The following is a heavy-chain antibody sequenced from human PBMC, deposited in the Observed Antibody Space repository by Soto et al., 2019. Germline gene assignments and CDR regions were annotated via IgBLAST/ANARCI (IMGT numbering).Heavy chain of an antibody. Sequence: PSETLSLTCAVYGGSFSGYYWSWIRQPPGKGLEWIGEINHSGSTNYNPSLKSRVTISVDTSKNQFSLKLSSVTAAVTVVYYCARGNGYSYGYWVDYWGQGTLVTVSS. J-gene: IGHJ4*02. V-gene: IGHV4-34*01. D-gene: IGHD5-18*01. CDR1: GGSFSGYY. CDR3: ARGNGYSYGYWVDY. CDR2: INHSGST.